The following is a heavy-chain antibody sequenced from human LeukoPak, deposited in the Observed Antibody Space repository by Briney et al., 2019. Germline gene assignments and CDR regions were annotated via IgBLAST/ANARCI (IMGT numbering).Heavy chain of an antibody. J-gene: IGHJ4*02. D-gene: IGHD6-13*01. V-gene: IGHV3-23*01. CDR3: AKGERLNRLASAADY. CDR1: GFTFSSYA. CDR2: ISASGGST. Sequence: GGSLRLSCVTSGFTFSSYAMSWVRQAPGKGLEWVSAISASGGSTYYADSVKGRFTISRDNSKNTLYLQMDSLRAEDTAVFYCAKGERLNRLASAADYWGQGALVTVSS.